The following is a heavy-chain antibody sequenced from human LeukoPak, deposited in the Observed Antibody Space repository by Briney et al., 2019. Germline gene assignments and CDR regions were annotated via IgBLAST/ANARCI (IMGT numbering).Heavy chain of an antibody. CDR3: ARHGHNWFDP. CDR1: GGSISSSSYY. V-gene: IGHV4-39*01. D-gene: IGHD3/OR15-3a*01. CDR2: IYYNGST. Sequence: SETLSLTCTVSGGSISSSSYYWGWIRQPPGKGLEWIGSIYYNGSTYYNPSLKSRVTISVDTSKNQFSLKLSSVTAADTAVYYCARHGHNWFDPWGQGTLVTVSS. J-gene: IGHJ5*02.